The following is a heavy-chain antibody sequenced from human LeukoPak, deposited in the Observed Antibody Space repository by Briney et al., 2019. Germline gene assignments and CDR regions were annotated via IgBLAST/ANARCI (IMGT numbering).Heavy chain of an antibody. V-gene: IGHV4-30-2*01. CDR1: GGSISSGGYS. J-gene: IGHJ5*02. CDR3: AREATDCSSTSCLNWFDP. D-gene: IGHD2-2*01. Sequence: SETLSLTCAVSGGSISSGGYSWSWIRQPPGKGLEWIGYIYHSGSTYYNPSLKSRVTISVDRSKNQFSLKLSSVTAADTAVYYCAREATDCSSTSCLNWFDPWGQGALVTVSS. CDR2: IYHSGST.